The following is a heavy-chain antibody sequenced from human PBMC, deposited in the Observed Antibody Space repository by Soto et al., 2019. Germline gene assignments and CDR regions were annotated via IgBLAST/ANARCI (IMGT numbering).Heavy chain of an antibody. J-gene: IGHJ6*02. Sequence: QVQLVESGGGVVQPGRSLRLSCAASGFTFSSYAMHWVRQAPGKGLEWVAVISYDGSNKYYADSVKGRFTISRDNSKNTLYLQMNSLRAEDTAVYYCARMGRDEGADYGGNSSPYYYYGMDVWGQGTTVTVSS. CDR3: ARMGRDEGADYGGNSSPYYYYGMDV. V-gene: IGHV3-30-3*01. CDR1: GFTFSSYA. D-gene: IGHD4-17*01. CDR2: ISYDGSNK.